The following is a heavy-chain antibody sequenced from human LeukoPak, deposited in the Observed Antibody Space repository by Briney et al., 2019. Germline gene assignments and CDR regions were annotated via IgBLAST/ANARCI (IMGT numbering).Heavy chain of an antibody. V-gene: IGHV3-21*01. CDR3: ARDLDSSGWYGELDH. D-gene: IGHD6-19*01. CDR1: GFTFSSYN. Sequence: GGSLRLSCAASGFTFSSYNMNWVRQAPGKGLDWVSSISPTSSYTSYTDSVKGRFTISRDNSKNTLYLQMNSLRAEDTAVYYCARDLDSSGWYGELDHWGQGTLVTVSS. CDR2: ISPTSSYT. J-gene: IGHJ4*02.